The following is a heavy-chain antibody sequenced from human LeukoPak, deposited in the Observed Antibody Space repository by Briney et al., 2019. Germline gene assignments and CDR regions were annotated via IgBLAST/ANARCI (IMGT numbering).Heavy chain of an antibody. D-gene: IGHD3-9*01. Sequence: SETLSLTCTVSGASISSFYWSWIRQPPGKGLEWIGYIYYSGSTNYNPSLKSRGTISVDTSKTQFSLKLSSVTAADTAVYYCASSPKLRYFDWGMVENWFDPWGQGTLVTVSS. CDR1: GASISSFY. CDR2: IYYSGST. CDR3: ASSPKLRYFDWGMVENWFDP. J-gene: IGHJ5*02. V-gene: IGHV4-59*01.